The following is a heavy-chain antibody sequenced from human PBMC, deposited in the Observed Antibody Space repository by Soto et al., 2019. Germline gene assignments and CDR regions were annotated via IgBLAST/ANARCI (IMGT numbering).Heavy chain of an antibody. Sequence: LSLTCAVYGGSFSGYYWSWIRQPPGKGLEWIGEINHSGSTNYNPSLKSRVTISVDTSKNQFSLKLSSVTAADTAVYYCARGRVGGSSWGQGTLVPVSS. D-gene: IGHD6-13*01. CDR3: ARGRVGGSS. CDR1: GGSFSGYY. J-gene: IGHJ4*02. CDR2: INHSGST. V-gene: IGHV4-34*01.